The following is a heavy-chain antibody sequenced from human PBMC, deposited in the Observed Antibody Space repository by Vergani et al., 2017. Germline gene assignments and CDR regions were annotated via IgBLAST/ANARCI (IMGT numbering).Heavy chain of an antibody. D-gene: IGHD3-22*01. CDR1: GGSFFNSRYY. J-gene: IGHJ4*02. CDR3: ARHVTQDYYNDSDYFDY. Sequence: QLQLQESGPGLVKPSGTLSLTCSVTGGSFFNSRYYWGWIRQPPGKGLEWIGSMDYNGRANYTPSLRRRVAISIDTSKMQFSLKLYPLTAADTAIYYCARHVTQDYYNDSDYFDYWGLGTLVTVSS. V-gene: IGHV4-39*01. CDR2: MDYNGRA.